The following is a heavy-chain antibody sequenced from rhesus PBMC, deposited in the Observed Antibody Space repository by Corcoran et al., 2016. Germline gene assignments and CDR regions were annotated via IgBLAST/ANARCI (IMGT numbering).Heavy chain of an antibody. D-gene: IGHD6-13*01. CDR1: GFSFSEYY. J-gene: IGHJ4*01. V-gene: IGHV3S18*01. CDR2: ISYTGCGT. CDR3: AREGSSWSGGLDY. Sequence: EVQLVESGGGLAKPGGSLRLSCAASGFSFSEYYMYWVRQAPGKGLVWVASISYTGCGTNDADSGKGRFTISRENAKNTLYLQMDSLRAEDTAVYYCAREGSSWSGGLDYWGQGVLVTVSS.